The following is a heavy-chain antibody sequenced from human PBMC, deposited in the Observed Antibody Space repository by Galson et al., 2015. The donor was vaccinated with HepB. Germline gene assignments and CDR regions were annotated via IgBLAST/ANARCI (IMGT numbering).Heavy chain of an antibody. CDR2: IWYDGSNK. V-gene: IGHV3-33*01. Sequence: SLRLSCAASGFSFSTYGLHWVRQAPGKGLEWVAVIWYDGSNKYYADSVKGRFTISRDNSKNTLYLQMNSLRAEDTAVYYCARDLPNNYKTDAVLDIRGQGTMVTVSS. J-gene: IGHJ3*02. D-gene: IGHD4-11*01. CDR1: GFSFSTYG. CDR3: ARDLPNNYKTDAVLDI.